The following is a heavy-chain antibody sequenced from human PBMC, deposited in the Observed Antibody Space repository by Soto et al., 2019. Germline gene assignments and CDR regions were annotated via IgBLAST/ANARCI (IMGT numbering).Heavy chain of an antibody. D-gene: IGHD1-26*01. CDR3: THEYSGRGALDY. V-gene: IGHV4-34*01. CDR2: INHSGST. J-gene: IGHJ4*02. CDR1: GGSFSGYY. Sequence: PSETLSLTCAVYGGSFSGYYWSWIRQPPGKGLEWIGEINHSGSTNYNPSLKSRVTISVDTSKNQFSLKLSSVTAADTAVYYCTHEYSGRGALDYWGQGTLVTVSS.